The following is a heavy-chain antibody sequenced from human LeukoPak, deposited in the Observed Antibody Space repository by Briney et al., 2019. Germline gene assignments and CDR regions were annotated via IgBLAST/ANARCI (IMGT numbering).Heavy chain of an antibody. D-gene: IGHD2-2*01. CDR2: ITSAGGYT. J-gene: IGHJ6*03. V-gene: IGHV3-21*01. CDR1: GLTFSDYS. Sequence: GRSLRLSCGASGLTFSDYSMNWVRQAPGKGLAWVASITSAGGYTYYADSVKGRFTISRDNAQNSLFLQMNSLRAEDTAVYFCATSGGFVLPNAITGNWYMDVWGRGTSVTVSS. CDR3: ATSGGFVLPNAITGNWYMDV.